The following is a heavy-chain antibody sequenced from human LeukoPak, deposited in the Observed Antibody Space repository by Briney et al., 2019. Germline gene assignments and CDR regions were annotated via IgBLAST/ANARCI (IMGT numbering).Heavy chain of an antibody. V-gene: IGHV3-21*01. D-gene: IGHD2-2*01. CDR1: GFTFSSYS. Sequence: GGSLRLSCAASGFTFSSYSMNWVRQAPGKGLEWVASISSSSSYIYYADSVKGRFTISRDNAKNSLYLQMNSLRAEDTAVYYCARGAMRYCSSTSCHNYFDYWGQGTLVTVSS. CDR2: ISSSSSYI. CDR3: ARGAMRYCSSTSCHNYFDY. J-gene: IGHJ4*02.